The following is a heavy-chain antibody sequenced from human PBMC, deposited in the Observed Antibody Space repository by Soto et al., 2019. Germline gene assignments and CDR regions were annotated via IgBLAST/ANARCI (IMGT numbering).Heavy chain of an antibody. V-gene: IGHV1-69*02. CDR3: ARAGVPAAKYYFDY. CDR1: GGTFSSYT. Sequence: QVQPVQSGAEVQKPGSSVKVSCKASGGTFSSYTISWVRQAPGQGLEWMGRIIPILGIANYAQKFQGRVTITADKSTSTAYMELSSLRSEDTAVYYYARAGVPAAKYYFDYWGQGTLVTVSS. D-gene: IGHD2-2*01. CDR2: IIPILGIA. J-gene: IGHJ4*02.